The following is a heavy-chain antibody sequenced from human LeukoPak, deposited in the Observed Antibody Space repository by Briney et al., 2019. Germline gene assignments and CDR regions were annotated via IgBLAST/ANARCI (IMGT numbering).Heavy chain of an antibody. CDR1: GLTFDDYA. CDR2: ISWNSGSI. CDR3: AKDLESAVRGVIIDY. V-gene: IGHV3-9*01. D-gene: IGHD3-10*01. J-gene: IGHJ4*02. Sequence: GGSLRLSCAASGLTFDDYAMHWVRQAPGKGLEWVSGISWNSGSIGYADSVKGRFTISRDNAKNSLYLQMNSLRAEDTALYYCAKDLESAVRGVIIDYWGQGTLVTVSS.